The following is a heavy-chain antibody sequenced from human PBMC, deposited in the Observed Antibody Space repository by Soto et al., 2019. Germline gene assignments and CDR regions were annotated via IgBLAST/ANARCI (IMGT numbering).Heavy chain of an antibody. CDR3: ARVVSNQGQDYYYYMDV. J-gene: IGHJ6*03. CDR1: GYTFNSHD. D-gene: IGHD4-4*01. V-gene: IGHV1-8*01. CDR2: MNPNRGNR. Sequence: ASVKVSCKASGYTFNSHDINWVRQATGQGLEWMGWMNPNRGNRGYAQNFQGRVTLTLSTSISTAYMDLSSLRSEDTAVYYCARVVSNQGQDYYYYMDVWGTGTKVTVSS.